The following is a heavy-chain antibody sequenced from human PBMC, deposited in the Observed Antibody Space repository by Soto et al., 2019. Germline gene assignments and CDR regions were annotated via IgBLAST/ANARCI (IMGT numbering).Heavy chain of an antibody. CDR2: INPSEGST. CDR1: GYTFTSYY. D-gene: IGHD6-19*01. V-gene: IGHV1-46*01. J-gene: IGHJ3*02. Sequence: QVHLVQSGAEVKNPGASVKLSCKASGYTFTSYYMHWVRQAPGQGLEWMGIINPSEGSTAYAQESQGRVTLTRDTSTSIVYMELSSLRSEDTAVYYCARDNGRDQILSGWGDALDNWGQGTTVTVSS. CDR3: ARDNGRDQILSGWGDALDN.